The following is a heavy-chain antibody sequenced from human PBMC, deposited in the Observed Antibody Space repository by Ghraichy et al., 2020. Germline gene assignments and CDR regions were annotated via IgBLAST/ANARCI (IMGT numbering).Heavy chain of an antibody. D-gene: IGHD4-17*01. CDR2: VYYSGST. V-gene: IGHV4-39*01. CDR3: AETYGGYYYMDV. Sequence: SETLSLTCNVSGGSISSSYYWGWIRQSPGKGLEWIGSVYYSGSTYYNPSFKSRVTISVDTSKNQFSLKMTSVTAADTAIYYCAETYGGYYYMDVWGKGTTVTVSS. CDR1: GGSISSSYY. J-gene: IGHJ6*03.